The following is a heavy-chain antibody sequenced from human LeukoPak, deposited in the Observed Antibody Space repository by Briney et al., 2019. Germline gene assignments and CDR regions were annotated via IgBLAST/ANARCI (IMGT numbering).Heavy chain of an antibody. Sequence: GGSLRLSCAASGFTFRSYEFNWVRQAPGKGLQWISYIDATGDTIFYSDSVRGLFTLSRDNTRTSLFLQMNSLRAEETAVYYCARDSSAMLRGYSDYWGLGTLVTVS. D-gene: IGHD3-10*01. J-gene: IGHJ4*02. CDR2: IDATGDTI. CDR1: GFTFRSYE. CDR3: ARDSSAMLRGYSDY. V-gene: IGHV3-48*03.